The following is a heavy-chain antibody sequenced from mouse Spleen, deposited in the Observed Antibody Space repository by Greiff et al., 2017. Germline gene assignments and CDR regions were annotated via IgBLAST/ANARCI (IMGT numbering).Heavy chain of an antibody. Sequence: QVQLQQPGAELVKPGASVKMSCKASGYTFTSYWLTWVKQRPGQGLEWIGDIYPGSGSTNYNEKFKSKATLTVDTSSSTAYMQLSSLTSEDSAVYYCARTPVVAKAMDYWGQGTSVTVSS. J-gene: IGHJ4*01. CDR2: IYPGSGST. CDR3: ARTPVVAKAMDY. V-gene: IGHV1-55*01. D-gene: IGHD1-1*01. CDR1: GYTFTSYW.